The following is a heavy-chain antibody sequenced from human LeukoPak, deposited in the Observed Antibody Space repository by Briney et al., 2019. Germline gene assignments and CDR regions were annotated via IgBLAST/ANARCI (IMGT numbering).Heavy chain of an antibody. CDR3: ARAGRWLQFAGAFDI. V-gene: IGHV3-30*03. D-gene: IGHD5-24*01. CDR1: GFTFRSYG. CDR2: MSYDGTNE. J-gene: IGHJ3*02. Sequence: GSLRLSCAASGFTFRSYGIHWVRQAPGKGLEWVAVMSYDGTNEYYADSLKGRFTISRDNAKNSLYLQMNSLRAEDTAVYYCARAGRWLQFAGAFDIWGQGTMVTVSS.